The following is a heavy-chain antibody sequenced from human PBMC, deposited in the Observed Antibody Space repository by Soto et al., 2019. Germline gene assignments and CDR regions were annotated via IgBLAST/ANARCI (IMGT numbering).Heavy chain of an antibody. D-gene: IGHD4-4*01. CDR2: ISPNSGKI. Sequence: QVHLVQSGAEVKKPGASVNVSCKTSGYTFTRNGISWVRQAPGQGLEWMGWISPNSGKIKYAQKLQGRVIMTTDTSTSTAYMELMSLRFDDTAVYYCVKDRESNSWPSRDVWGPGTTVTVSS. V-gene: IGHV1-18*01. J-gene: IGHJ6*02. CDR3: VKDRESNSWPSRDV. CDR1: GYTFTRNG.